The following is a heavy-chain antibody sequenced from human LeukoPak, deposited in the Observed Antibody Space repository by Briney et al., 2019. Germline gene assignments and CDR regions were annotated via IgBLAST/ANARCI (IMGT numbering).Heavy chain of an antibody. D-gene: IGHD3-9*01. CDR1: GFTFSSYA. CDR3: AKSRPNYDILTGYLDY. V-gene: IGHV3-23*01. CDR2: ISGSGGST. Sequence: GGSLRLSCAASGFTFSSYAMSWVREAPGRGLEWVSAISGSGGSTYYADSVKGRFTISRDNAKNSLYLQMNSLRAEDTALYYCAKSRPNYDILTGYLDYWGQGTLVTVSS. J-gene: IGHJ4*02.